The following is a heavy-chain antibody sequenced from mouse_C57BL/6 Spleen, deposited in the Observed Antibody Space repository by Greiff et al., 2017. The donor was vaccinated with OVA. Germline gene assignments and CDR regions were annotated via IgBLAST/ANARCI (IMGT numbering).Heavy chain of an antibody. CDR1: GFNIKNTY. CDR3: AAAPDSSGSWFAY. J-gene: IGHJ3*01. Sequence: VQLQQSVAELVRPGASVKLSCTASGFNIKNTYMHWVKQRPEQGLEWIGRIDPANGNTKYAPKFQGKATITADTSSNTAYLQLSSLTSKDTAIYYCAAAPDSSGSWFAYWGQGTLVTVSA. V-gene: IGHV14-3*01. CDR2: IDPANGNT. D-gene: IGHD3-2*02.